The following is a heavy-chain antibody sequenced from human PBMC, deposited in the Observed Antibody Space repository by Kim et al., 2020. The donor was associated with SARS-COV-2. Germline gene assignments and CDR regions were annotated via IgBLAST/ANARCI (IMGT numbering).Heavy chain of an antibody. Sequence: AQSFTGRFVFSLDTSVSTAYLQISSLKDEDTAVYYCARAGIAARRGAFDIWGQGTMVTVSS. CDR3: ARAGIAARRGAFDI. V-gene: IGHV7-4-1*02. J-gene: IGHJ3*02. D-gene: IGHD6-6*01.